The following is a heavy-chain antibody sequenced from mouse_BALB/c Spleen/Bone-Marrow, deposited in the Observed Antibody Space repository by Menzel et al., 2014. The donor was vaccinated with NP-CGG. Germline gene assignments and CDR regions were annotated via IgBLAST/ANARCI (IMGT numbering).Heavy chain of an antibody. J-gene: IGHJ2*01. V-gene: IGHV4-2*02. CDR2: INPGSSTI. Sequence: VQLKESGGGLVQPGGSLILSCAASGFDFSGYWMSWARQAPGKGQEWIGEINPGSSTINYTPSLKDKFIISRDNAKXTLYLQINKVKSEDTALYYCARLGYNGYFAYWGQGTPRTGSS. D-gene: IGHD6-1*01. CDR3: ARLGYNGYFAY. CDR1: GFDFSGYW.